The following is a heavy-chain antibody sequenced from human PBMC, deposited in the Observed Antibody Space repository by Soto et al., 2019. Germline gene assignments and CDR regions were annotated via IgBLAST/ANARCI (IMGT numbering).Heavy chain of an antibody. J-gene: IGHJ4*02. CDR1: GFTFSSYG. CDR2: ISYDGSNK. D-gene: IGHD1-20*01. V-gene: IGHV3-30*18. CDR3: AKEAVTGTLAY. Sequence: GGSLRLSCAASGFTFSSYGMHWVRQAPGKGLEWVAVISYDGSNKYYADSVKGRFTISRDNSKNTLYLQMNSLRAEDTAVYYCAKEAVTGTLAYWGQGTLVTVSS.